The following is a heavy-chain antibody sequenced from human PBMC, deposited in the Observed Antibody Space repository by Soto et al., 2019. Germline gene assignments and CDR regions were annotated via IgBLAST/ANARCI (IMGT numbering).Heavy chain of an antibody. CDR2: IYSGGST. CDR1: GFTVSSNY. Sequence: GGSLRLSCAASGFTVSSNYMSWVRQAPGKGLEWVSVIYSGGSTYYAVSVKGRFTISRHNSKNPLYLQMNSLRAEDTAVYYCAGGPDRYCSGGSCYSPVYYFDYWGQGTLVTVSS. CDR3: AGGPDRYCSGGSCYSPVYYFDY. D-gene: IGHD2-15*01. J-gene: IGHJ4*02. V-gene: IGHV3-53*04.